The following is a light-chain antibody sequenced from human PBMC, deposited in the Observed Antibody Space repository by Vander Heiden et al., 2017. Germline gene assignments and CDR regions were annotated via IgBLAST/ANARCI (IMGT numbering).Light chain of an antibody. J-gene: IGKJ2*01. CDR1: QSISSY. Sequence: DIQMPQSPSSLSASVGDRVTITCRASQSISSYLNWYQQRPGKAPKLLIYGASILQSGVPSRFSGDGSGTEFALTISSLQPEDFATYYCQQSFTTPYTFGQGTKLEIK. CDR2: GAS. V-gene: IGKV1-39*01. CDR3: QQSFTTPYT.